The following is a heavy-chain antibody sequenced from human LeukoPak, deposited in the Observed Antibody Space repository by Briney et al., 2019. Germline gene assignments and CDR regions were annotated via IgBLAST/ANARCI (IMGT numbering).Heavy chain of an antibody. CDR2: INWNGGST. Sequence: PGGSLRLSCAASGFTFDDYGMSWVRQAPGKGLEWVSGINWNGGSTGYADSVKGRFTISRDNAKNSLYLQMNSLRAEDTALYYCAKDTQWGIAVAGHPVGYFDYWGQGTLVTVSS. J-gene: IGHJ4*02. V-gene: IGHV3-20*04. D-gene: IGHD6-19*01. CDR1: GFTFDDYG. CDR3: AKDTQWGIAVAGHPVGYFDY.